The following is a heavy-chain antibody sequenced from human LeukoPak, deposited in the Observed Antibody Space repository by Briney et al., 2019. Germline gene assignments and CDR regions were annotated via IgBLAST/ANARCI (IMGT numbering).Heavy chain of an antibody. J-gene: IGHJ4*02. V-gene: IGHV4-30-4*01. CDR2: IYYSGST. CDR1: GGSISSGDYY. Sequence: SQTVSLTCTVSGGSISSGDYYWSWIRQPPGKGLEWIGYIYYSGSTYYNPSLKSRVTISVDTSKNQFSLKLRSVTAADTAVYYCARTPGDTAMVPPNYFDYWGQGTLVTVSS. D-gene: IGHD5-18*01. CDR3: ARTPGDTAMVPPNYFDY.